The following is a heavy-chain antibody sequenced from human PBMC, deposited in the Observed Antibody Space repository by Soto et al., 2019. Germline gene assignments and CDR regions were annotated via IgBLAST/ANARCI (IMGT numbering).Heavy chain of an antibody. J-gene: IGHJ4*02. V-gene: IGHV1-69*06. CDR1: GYSFSSHA. CDR3: ARGGALSTSWYWGDGLDS. Sequence: HLVQSGSEVQKSGSSVKVSCKASGYSFSSHAITWVRQAPGQGLEWMGGIIPVFGTPTYAQKFQGRLTISADKSTNTSSLELRSLRSEDTAVYYCARGGALSTSWYWGDGLDSWGQGTQVTVSS. CDR2: IIPVFGTP. D-gene: IGHD6-13*01.